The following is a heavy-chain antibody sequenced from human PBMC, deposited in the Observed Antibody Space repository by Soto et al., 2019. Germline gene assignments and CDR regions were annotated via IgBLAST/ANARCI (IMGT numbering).Heavy chain of an antibody. Sequence: GSLRLSCAASGFTFDDYTMHWVRQAPGKGLEWVSLISWDGGSTYYADSVKGRFTISRDNSKNSLYLQMNSLRTEDTALYYCAKDMAGRDVLRFLEWLLYNWGQGTLVTVSS. CDR2: ISWDGGST. D-gene: IGHD3-3*01. CDR1: GFTFDDYT. J-gene: IGHJ4*02. V-gene: IGHV3-43*01. CDR3: AKDMAGRDVLRFLEWLLYN.